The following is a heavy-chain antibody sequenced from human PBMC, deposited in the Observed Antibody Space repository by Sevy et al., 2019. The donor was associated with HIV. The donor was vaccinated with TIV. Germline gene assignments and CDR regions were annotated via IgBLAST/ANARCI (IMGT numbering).Heavy chain of an antibody. Sequence: ASVKVSCKASGGTFSSYAISWVRQAPGRGLEWMGGIIPIFDTANYAQKFQGRVTITADESTSTAYMELSSLRSEDTAVYYCARGRLPPIFGVVIILGGGYYYGMDVWGQGTTVTVSS. CDR3: ARGRLPPIFGVVIILGGGYYYGMDV. D-gene: IGHD3-3*01. V-gene: IGHV1-69*13. CDR2: IIPIFDTA. J-gene: IGHJ6*02. CDR1: GGTFSSYA.